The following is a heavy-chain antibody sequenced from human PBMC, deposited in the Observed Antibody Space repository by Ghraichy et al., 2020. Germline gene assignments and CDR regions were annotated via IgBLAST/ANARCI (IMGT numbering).Heavy chain of an antibody. D-gene: IGHD5-18*01. CDR2: ISGSGGST. V-gene: IGHV3-23*01. Sequence: SCAASGFTFSSYAMSWVRQAPGKGLEWVSAISGSGGSTYYADSVKGRFTISRDNSKNTLYLQMNSLRAEDTAVYYCAKDFITVPHTARFDYWGQGTLVTVSS. CDR1: GFTFSSYA. J-gene: IGHJ4*02. CDR3: AKDFITVPHTARFDY.